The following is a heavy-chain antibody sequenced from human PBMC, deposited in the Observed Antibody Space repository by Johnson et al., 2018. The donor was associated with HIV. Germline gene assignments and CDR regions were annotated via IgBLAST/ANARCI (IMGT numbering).Heavy chain of an antibody. V-gene: IGHV3-64*01. Sequence: MLLVESGGGLVQPGGSLRLSCAASGFTFSSYAMHWVRQAPGQGLEYVSAISSNGGSTYYANSVKGRFTISRDNSKNTLYLQMGSLRAEDMAVYYCARPRTTVTQVDAFDIWGQGTMVTVSS. CDR3: ARPRTTVTQVDAFDI. J-gene: IGHJ3*02. CDR2: ISSNGGST. D-gene: IGHD4-17*01. CDR1: GFTFSSYA.